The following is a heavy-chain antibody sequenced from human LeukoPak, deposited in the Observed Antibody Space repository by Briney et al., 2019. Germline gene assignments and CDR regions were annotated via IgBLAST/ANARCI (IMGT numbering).Heavy chain of an antibody. D-gene: IGHD6-13*01. Sequence: GESLKISCKGSGYSLTSYWIGWVRQMPGKGLEWMGIIYPGDSDTRYSPSFQGQVTISADKSISTAYLQWSSLKASDTAMYCCARLPRVLQQQPYEYWGQGTLVTVSS. V-gene: IGHV5-51*01. J-gene: IGHJ4*02. CDR2: IYPGDSDT. CDR1: GYSLTSYW. CDR3: ARLPRVLQQQPYEY.